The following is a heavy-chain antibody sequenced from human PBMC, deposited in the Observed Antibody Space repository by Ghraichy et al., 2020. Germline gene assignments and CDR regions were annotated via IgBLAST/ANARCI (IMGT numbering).Heavy chain of an antibody. D-gene: IGHD2-2*01. CDR1: GFIFTSYS. Sequence: GGSLRLSCAASGFIFTSYSLNWVRQAPGKGLEWVSSISSSSIYIYYAESVQGRFTISRDNARNSLYLQMSSLRAEDTALYYCASSTTSYRSSVLNAFDIWGQGTMVTVSS. CDR3: ASSTTSYRSSVLNAFDI. J-gene: IGHJ3*02. CDR2: ISSSSIYI. V-gene: IGHV3-21*01.